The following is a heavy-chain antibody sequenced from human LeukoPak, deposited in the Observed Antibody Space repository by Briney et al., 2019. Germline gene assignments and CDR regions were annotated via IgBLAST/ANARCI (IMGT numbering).Heavy chain of an antibody. CDR3: ARDGVEMATIYY. Sequence: SVKVSCKASGGTFISYAISWVRQAPGQGLEWMGGIIPIFGTANYAQKFQGRVTITADESTSTAYMELSSLRSEDTAVYYCARDGVEMATIYYWGQGTLVTVSS. CDR1: GGTFISYA. CDR2: IIPIFGTA. J-gene: IGHJ4*02. D-gene: IGHD5-24*01. V-gene: IGHV1-69*01.